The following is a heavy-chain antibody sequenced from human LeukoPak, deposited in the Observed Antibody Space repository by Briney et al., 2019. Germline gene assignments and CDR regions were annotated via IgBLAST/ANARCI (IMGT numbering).Heavy chain of an antibody. D-gene: IGHD6-13*01. Sequence: PSETLSLTCTVSGGSISSSTYYWGWIRQPPGKGLEWIGTIYYSGSTYYNPSLKSRVTISVDTSKNQFSLKLSSVTAADTAVYYCARGVRGQQLVHYYYYYMDVWGKGTTVTVSS. J-gene: IGHJ6*03. CDR2: IYYSGST. CDR3: ARGVRGQQLVHYYYYYMDV. CDR1: GGSISSSTYY. V-gene: IGHV4-39*07.